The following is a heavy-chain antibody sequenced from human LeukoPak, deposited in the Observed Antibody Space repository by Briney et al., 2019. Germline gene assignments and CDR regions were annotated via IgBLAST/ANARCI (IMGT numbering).Heavy chain of an antibody. CDR1: GGSFSGYY. Sequence: SSETQSLTCAVYGGSFSGYYWSWIRQPPGKGLEWIGEINHSGSTNYNPSLKSRVTISVDTSKNQFSLKLSSVTAADTAVYYCARGRSSGWRYEIFDYWGQGTLVTVSS. CDR2: INHSGST. J-gene: IGHJ4*02. D-gene: IGHD6-19*01. CDR3: ARGRSSGWRYEIFDY. V-gene: IGHV4-34*01.